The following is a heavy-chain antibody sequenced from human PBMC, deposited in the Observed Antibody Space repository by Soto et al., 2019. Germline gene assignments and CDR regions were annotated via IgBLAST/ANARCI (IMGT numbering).Heavy chain of an antibody. CDR3: AREPLGYCSSTSCYAGKYYFDY. J-gene: IGHJ4*02. V-gene: IGHV1-2*04. Sequence: ASVKVSCKASGYTFTGYYMHWVRQAPGQGLEWMGWINPNSGGTNYAQKFQGWVTLTRDTSISTAYMELSRLRSDDTAVYYCAREPLGYCSSTSCYAGKYYFDYWGQGTLVTISS. CDR2: INPNSGGT. D-gene: IGHD2-2*01. CDR1: GYTFTGYY.